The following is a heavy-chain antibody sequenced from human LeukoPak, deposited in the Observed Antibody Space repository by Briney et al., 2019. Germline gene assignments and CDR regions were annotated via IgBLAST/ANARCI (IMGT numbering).Heavy chain of an antibody. Sequence: GGSLRLSCAASGFTFRSYSMNWVRQAPGKGLEWVSYISSSSSTIYYADSVKGRFTISRDNAENSLYLQMNSLRAEDTAVYYCARGGFLEWLLSSDAFDIWGQGTMVTVSS. V-gene: IGHV3-48*04. CDR1: GFTFRSYS. D-gene: IGHD3-3*01. CDR2: ISSSSSTI. J-gene: IGHJ3*02. CDR3: ARGGFLEWLLSSDAFDI.